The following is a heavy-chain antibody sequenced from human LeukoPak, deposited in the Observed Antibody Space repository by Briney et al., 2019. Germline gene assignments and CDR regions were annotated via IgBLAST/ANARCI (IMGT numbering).Heavy chain of an antibody. D-gene: IGHD5-18*01. CDR1: GSTFSSYA. J-gene: IGHJ4*02. Sequence: GGSLRLSCAASGSTFSSYAMSWVRQAPGKGLEWVSAISGSGGSTYYADSVKGRFTISRDNPKNTLYLQMSSLRAEDTAVYYCVLGYSWGFDYWGQGTLVTVSS. CDR2: ISGSGGST. CDR3: VLGYSWGFDY. V-gene: IGHV3-23*01.